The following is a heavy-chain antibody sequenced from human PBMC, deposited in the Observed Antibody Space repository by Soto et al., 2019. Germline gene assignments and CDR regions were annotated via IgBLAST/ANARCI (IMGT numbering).Heavy chain of an antibody. Sequence: ASVKVSCKASGYTFTSYGISWVRQAPGQGLEWMGWISAYNGNTNYAQKLQGRVTMTTDTSTSTAYMELRSLRSDDTAVYYCARGNVLRFLEWSTTKSGDYYYGMDVWAQGTTAIV. CDR3: ARGNVLRFLEWSTTKSGDYYYGMDV. J-gene: IGHJ6*02. CDR1: GYTFTSYG. V-gene: IGHV1-18*01. CDR2: ISAYNGNT. D-gene: IGHD3-3*01.